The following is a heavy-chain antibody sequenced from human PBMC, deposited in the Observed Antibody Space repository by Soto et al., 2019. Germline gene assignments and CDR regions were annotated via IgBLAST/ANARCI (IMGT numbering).Heavy chain of an antibody. CDR1: CVTFSSYN. V-gene: IGHV3-23*01. J-gene: IGHJ4*02. D-gene: IGHD3-9*01. CDR3: AKPPDIGYFDY. CDR2: ISGSSGSI. Sequence: GGSLRLRCAASCVTFSSYNMNWVRQATGKGLEWVSDISGSSGSIYYADSVKGRFTISRDNSNNTLYLQMNSLRAEDTVVYYCAKPPDIGYFDYWGQGTLVTVSS.